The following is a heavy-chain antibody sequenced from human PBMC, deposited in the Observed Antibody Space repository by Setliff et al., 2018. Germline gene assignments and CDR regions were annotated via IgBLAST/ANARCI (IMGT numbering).Heavy chain of an antibody. CDR2: ITAGNGNT. CDR3: ARGLYDSGRTPFQH. CDR1: GYTFTTYA. D-gene: IGHD3-10*01. Sequence: ASVKVSCKASGYTFTTYAIHWVRQAPGQRPEWMGWITAGNGNTKYSQKFQGRVTITRDTSISTAYMELSRLRSDDTAVYYCARGLYDSGRTPFQHWGQGTLVTVSS. J-gene: IGHJ1*01. V-gene: IGHV1-3*01.